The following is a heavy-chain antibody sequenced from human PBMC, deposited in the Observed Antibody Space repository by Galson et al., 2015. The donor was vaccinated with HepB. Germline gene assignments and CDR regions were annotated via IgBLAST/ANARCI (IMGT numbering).Heavy chain of an antibody. Sequence: SVKVSCKASGGTFSSYTISWVRQAPGQGLEWMGRIIPILGIANYAQKFQGRVTITADKSTSTAYMELSSLRSEDTAVYYCARQESSGWNYYGMDVWGQGTTVTVSS. D-gene: IGHD6-19*01. J-gene: IGHJ6*02. CDR1: GGTFSSYT. CDR2: IIPILGIA. V-gene: IGHV1-69*02. CDR3: ARQESSGWNYYGMDV.